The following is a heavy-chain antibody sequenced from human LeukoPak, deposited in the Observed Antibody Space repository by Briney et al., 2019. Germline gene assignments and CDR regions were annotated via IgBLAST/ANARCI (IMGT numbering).Heavy chain of an antibody. CDR2: VNHSGST. CDR3: ARGTGGAAAADFDP. J-gene: IGHJ5*02. V-gene: IGHV4-34*01. CDR1: GGSFSGYY. Sequence: PSETLSLTCAVYGGSFSGYYWSWIRQPPGKGLEWIGDVNHSGSTNYNPSLKSRATISVDTSKNHFSLKLTSVTAADTAVYYCARGTGGAAAADFDPWGQGTLVTVSS. D-gene: IGHD6-13*01.